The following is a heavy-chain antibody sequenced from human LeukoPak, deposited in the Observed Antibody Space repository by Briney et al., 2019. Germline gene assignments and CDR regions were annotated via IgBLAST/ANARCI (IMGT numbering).Heavy chain of an antibody. V-gene: IGHV4-39*07. D-gene: IGHD3-22*01. J-gene: IGHJ4*02. CDR1: GGSISSSSDY. CDR2: IYYSGST. CDR3: ARDRYYYDSSARYFDY. Sequence: SETLSLTCTASGGSISSSSDYWGWIRQPPGKGLEWIGTIYYSGSTFYNPSLKSRVTISVDTSKNQFSLKLSSVTAADTAVYYCARDRYYYDSSARYFDYWGQGTLVTVSS.